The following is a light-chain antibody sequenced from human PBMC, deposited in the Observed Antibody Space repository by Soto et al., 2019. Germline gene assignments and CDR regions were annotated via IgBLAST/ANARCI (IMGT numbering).Light chain of an antibody. CDR1: QDISNY. CDR2: DAS. CDR3: QQYDNLPIT. Sequence: DIQMTQSPSSLSASVGDRVTITCQASQDISNYINWYQQKPGKAPKLLIYDASKLETGVPSRCSGSGSGTDFTFTISSLQPEDIATYYCQQYDNLPITFGGGTKVEIK. J-gene: IGKJ4*01. V-gene: IGKV1-33*01.